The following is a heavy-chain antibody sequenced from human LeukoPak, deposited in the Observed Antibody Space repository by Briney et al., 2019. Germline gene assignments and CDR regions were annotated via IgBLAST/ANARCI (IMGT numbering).Heavy chain of an antibody. CDR3: ARRPTIQAAYYYYGMDV. Sequence: SETLSLTCAVYGGSFSGYYWSWIRQTPGKGLEWIGEINHSGSTTYNPSLKSRVTISVDTSKNQFSLKLSSVTAADTAVYYCARRPTIQAAYYYYGMDVWGQGTTVTVSS. CDR1: GGSFSGYY. J-gene: IGHJ6*02. V-gene: IGHV4-34*01. CDR2: INHSGST. D-gene: IGHD2-21*01.